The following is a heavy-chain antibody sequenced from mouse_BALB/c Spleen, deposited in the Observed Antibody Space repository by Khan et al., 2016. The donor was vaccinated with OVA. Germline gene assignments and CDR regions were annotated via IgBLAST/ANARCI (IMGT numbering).Heavy chain of an antibody. D-gene: IGHD1-1*02. Sequence: EVELVESGGDLVKPGGSLKLSCAASGFTFSTYGMSWVRQTPDMRLEWVATISSGGHYTYYPDSVKGRFTISRDNAKNTLYLQMSILKSEDTAIYSCARLAYYYNSEGFAYWGQGTLVTVSA. CDR3: ARLAYYYNSEGFAY. V-gene: IGHV5-6*01. CDR2: ISSGGHYT. CDR1: GFTFSTYG. J-gene: IGHJ3*01.